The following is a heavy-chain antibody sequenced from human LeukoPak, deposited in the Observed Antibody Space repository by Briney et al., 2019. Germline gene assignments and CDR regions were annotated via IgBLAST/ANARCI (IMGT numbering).Heavy chain of an antibody. CDR1: GFTFSSYG. D-gene: IGHD4-23*01. CDR2: IGNDGNAQ. CDR3: AREFGHGRWYFDY. V-gene: IGHV3-30*19. Sequence: PGRSLRLSCAASGFTFSSYGMHWVRQAPGKGLEWVAVIGNDGNAQYYSDSVRGRFTISRDNSKNTLHLQMNNLRTGDTAVYYCAREFGHGRWYFDYWGQGTLVTVSP. J-gene: IGHJ4*02.